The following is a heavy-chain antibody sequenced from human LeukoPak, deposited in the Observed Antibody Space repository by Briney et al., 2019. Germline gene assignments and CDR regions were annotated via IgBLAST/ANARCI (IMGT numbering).Heavy chain of an antibody. J-gene: IGHJ1*01. CDR3: AKDDSSSWYIRKYFQH. Sequence: GGSLRLSCAASGFTFSSYAMHWVRQAPGKGLEWVAVISYDGSNKYYADSVKGRFTISRDNSKNTLYLQMNSLRAEDTAVYYCAKDDSSSWYIRKYFQHWGQGTLVTVSS. CDR1: GFTFSSYA. CDR2: ISYDGSNK. V-gene: IGHV3-30-3*01. D-gene: IGHD6-13*01.